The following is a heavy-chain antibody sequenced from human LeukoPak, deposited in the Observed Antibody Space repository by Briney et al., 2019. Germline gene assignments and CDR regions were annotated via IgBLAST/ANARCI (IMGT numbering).Heavy chain of an antibody. J-gene: IGHJ5*02. CDR1: GGSISSSTYY. CDR3: ARAEYSGYYPNWFDP. V-gene: IGHV4-39*07. Sequence: SETLSLTCTVSGGSISSSTYYWGWIRQPPGKGLEWTGNIYYSGSTYSNPSLKSRVTISVDRSKNQFSLKLSSVTAADTAVYYCARAEYSGYYPNWFDPWGQGTLVTVSS. CDR2: IYYSGST. D-gene: IGHD5-12*01.